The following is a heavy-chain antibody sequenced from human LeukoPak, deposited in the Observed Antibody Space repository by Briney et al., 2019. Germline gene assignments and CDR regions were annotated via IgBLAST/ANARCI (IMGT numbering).Heavy chain of an antibody. Sequence: GGSLRLSCSASGFTFSSYAMHWVRQAPGKGLEYVSAISINGGSTYYADSVNGRFTISRDNSKNTLYLQMSSLRAEDTAVYYCVKMEPTMVFDRSGSETSNVYWGQGTLVTVSS. CDR2: ISINGGST. CDR3: VKMEPTMVFDRSGSETSNVY. D-gene: IGHD3-10*01. CDR1: GFTFSSYA. V-gene: IGHV3-64D*06. J-gene: IGHJ4*02.